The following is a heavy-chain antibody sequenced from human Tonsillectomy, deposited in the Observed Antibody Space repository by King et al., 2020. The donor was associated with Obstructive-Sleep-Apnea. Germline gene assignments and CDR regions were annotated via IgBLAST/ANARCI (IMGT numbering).Heavy chain of an antibody. J-gene: IGHJ4*02. CDR2: INPNSGGT. CDR1: GYTFTGYY. Sequence: QLVQSGAEVKKPGASVKVSCKASGYTFTGYYMHWVRQAPGQGLEWMGWINPNSGGTNYAQKFQGRVTMTRDTSISTAYMELSRLRSDDTAVYYCARGLCITMIVVVIWAHYYFDYWGQGTLVTVSS. CDR3: ARGLCITMIVVVIWAHYYFDY. V-gene: IGHV1-2*02. D-gene: IGHD3-22*01.